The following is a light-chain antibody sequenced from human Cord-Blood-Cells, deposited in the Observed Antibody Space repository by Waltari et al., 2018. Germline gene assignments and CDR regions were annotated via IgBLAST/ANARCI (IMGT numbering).Light chain of an antibody. Sequence: QSALTHPAPVSGPPGQSITIPCTGIISDVGGYNYVSWYQQHPRKAPQLMIYAVSNRPSGVSNRYPGSKSGNTASLTISALQAEDEADYYCSSYTSSSTYVFGTGTKVTVL. J-gene: IGLJ1*01. CDR2: AVS. CDR3: SSYTSSSTYV. V-gene: IGLV2-14*03. CDR1: ISDVGGYNY.